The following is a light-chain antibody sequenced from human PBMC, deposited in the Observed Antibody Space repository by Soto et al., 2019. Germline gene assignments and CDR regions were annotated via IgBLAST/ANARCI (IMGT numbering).Light chain of an antibody. CDR1: SRDIGDYNW. CDR2: EVT. CDR3: SSYAGANTLL. Sequence: QSALTQPPSASGSPGQSVTVSCTGTSRDIGDYNWVSWYQQHPGKAPKLIIFEVTKRPSGVPDRFSGSKSGSTASLTVSGLQAEDGAHYYCSSYAGANTLLFGGGTKLTVL. V-gene: IGLV2-8*01. J-gene: IGLJ2*01.